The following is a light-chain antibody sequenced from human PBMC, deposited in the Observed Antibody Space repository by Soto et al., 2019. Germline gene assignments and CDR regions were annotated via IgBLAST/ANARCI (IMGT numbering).Light chain of an antibody. V-gene: IGKV1-5*01. CDR1: QSISGR. CDR3: QHYSLVWA. Sequence: DIQMTQSPSTLSASVGDRVTITCRASQSISGRLAWYQRKPGKAPKLLIFDASSLESGVPSRFSGSGSGTEFTLTISSLQPDDFATYYCQHYSLVWAFGQGTKVDIK. CDR2: DAS. J-gene: IGKJ1*01.